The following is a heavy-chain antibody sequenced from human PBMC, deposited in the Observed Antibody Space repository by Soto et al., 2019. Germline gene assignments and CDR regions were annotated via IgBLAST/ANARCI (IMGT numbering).Heavy chain of an antibody. J-gene: IGHJ2*01. CDR1: GASLSSTHW. V-gene: IGHV4-4*02. CDR2: IYHTGSA. CDR3: ARDSKYHRNSYWYFDL. D-gene: IGHD1-20*01. Sequence: QVQLQESGPGLVKPSGTLSLSCAVSGASLSSTHWWSWVRQPPGKGLQWIGEIYHTGSANYNSSLKSRVAISVAKSKNQFSLNLASVTAADTAVYYCARDSKYHRNSYWYFDLWGRGTLVTVSS.